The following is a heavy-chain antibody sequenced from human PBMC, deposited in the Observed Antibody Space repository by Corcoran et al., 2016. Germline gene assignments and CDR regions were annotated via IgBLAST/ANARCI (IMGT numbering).Heavy chain of an antibody. Sequence: EVQLVESGGDLVQPGGSLRVSCAASGFTFSRSWMSWVRQAPGKGLEWVANINEDGSQTYYVDSVKGRFTLSRDNAKNSLYLQMDSLTAEDTAIYYCARVAAAGTVDYWGQGTLVTVSS. J-gene: IGHJ4*02. V-gene: IGHV3-7*01. CDR1: GFTFSRSW. CDR2: INEDGSQT. CDR3: ARVAAAGTVDY. D-gene: IGHD6-13*01.